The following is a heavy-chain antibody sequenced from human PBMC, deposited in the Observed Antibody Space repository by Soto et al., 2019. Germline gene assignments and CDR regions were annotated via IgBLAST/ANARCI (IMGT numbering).Heavy chain of an antibody. CDR2: IYYSGST. Sequence: QVQLQESGPGLVKPSQTLSLTCTVSGGSISSGGYYWSWIRQHPGKGLEWIGYIYYSGSTYYNPSLKSRVTISVDTSKNQFSLKLSSVTAADTAVYYCAREGVGVTVHAFDIWGQGTMVTVSS. CDR1: GGSISSGGYY. V-gene: IGHV4-31*03. D-gene: IGHD1-26*01. CDR3: AREGVGVTVHAFDI. J-gene: IGHJ3*02.